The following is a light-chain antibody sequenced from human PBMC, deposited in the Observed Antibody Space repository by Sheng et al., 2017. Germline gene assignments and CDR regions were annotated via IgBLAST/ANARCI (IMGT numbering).Light chain of an antibody. V-gene: IGKV3-20*01. Sequence: EIVLTQSPDTLVFVSRGKESPSSCRASQSVSSNYLAWYQQKPGQAPRLLIYGASSRATVIPDRFSGSGSGTDFTLTISRLEPEDFAVYYCQQYGSSLTFGGGTKVEIK. CDR1: QSVSSNY. CDR3: QQYGSSLT. J-gene: IGKJ4*01. CDR2: GAS.